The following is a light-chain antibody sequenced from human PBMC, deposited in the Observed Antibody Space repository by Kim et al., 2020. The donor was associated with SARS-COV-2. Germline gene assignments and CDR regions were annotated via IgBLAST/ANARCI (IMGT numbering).Light chain of an antibody. Sequence: IVMKQSPATLSVSPGEGVTLSCRADQSVSNNLAWYQQQPGQAPRLLIHGASTRAAGIPARFSGSGSGTEFTLNISSLQSEDSAVYYCQQYNDWPLITFGGGTKVDIK. CDR2: GAS. CDR3: QQYNDWPLIT. J-gene: IGKJ4*01. CDR1: QSVSNN. V-gene: IGKV3-15*01.